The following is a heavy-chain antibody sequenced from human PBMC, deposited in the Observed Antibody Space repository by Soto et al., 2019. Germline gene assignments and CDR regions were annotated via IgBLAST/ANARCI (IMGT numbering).Heavy chain of an antibody. D-gene: IGHD1-26*01. V-gene: IGHV1-3*01. CDR3: AIEKVGAASVHVFDI. Sequence: ASVKVSCKASGYTFTSYAMHWVRQAPGQRLEWMGWINAGNGNTKYSQKFQGRVTISRDNDKNALYLQMNNLRAEDTALYYCAIEKVGAASVHVFDIWGQGTMVTVSS. J-gene: IGHJ3*02. CDR2: INAGNGNT. CDR1: GYTFTSYA.